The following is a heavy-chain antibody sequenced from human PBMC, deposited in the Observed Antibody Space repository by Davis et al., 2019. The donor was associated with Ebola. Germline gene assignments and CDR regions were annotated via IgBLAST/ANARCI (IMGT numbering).Heavy chain of an antibody. J-gene: IGHJ5*02. CDR3: ARSTLTVKAPFNH. Sequence: GESLKISCAASGFTFSSYSMNWVRQAPGKGLEWVSYISSSSSTIYYADSVKGRFTISRDNSKNTLYLQMNSLRAEDTAVYYCARSTLTVKAPFNHWGQGTLVTVSS. D-gene: IGHD4-17*01. V-gene: IGHV3-48*01. CDR2: ISSSSSTI. CDR1: GFTFSSYS.